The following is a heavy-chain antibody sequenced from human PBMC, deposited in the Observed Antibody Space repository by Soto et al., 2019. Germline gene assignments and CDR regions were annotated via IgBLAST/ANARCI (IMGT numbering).Heavy chain of an antibody. Sequence: SETLPLTCPVSGGSIPGYYWGWIRQPPGKGLEWIGYIHYSGSTNYNPSLRSRVTISVDTPKNQFSLKVNSMTAADTPIYYCARGGEAARKGRSFDPWGQGALATVSS. CDR3: ARGGEAARKGRSFDP. D-gene: IGHD6-6*01. CDR2: IHYSGST. J-gene: IGHJ5*02. V-gene: IGHV4-59*01. CDR1: GGSIPGYY.